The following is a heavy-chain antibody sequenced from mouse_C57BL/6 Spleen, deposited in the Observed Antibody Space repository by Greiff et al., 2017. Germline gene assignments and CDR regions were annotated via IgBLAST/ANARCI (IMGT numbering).Heavy chain of an antibody. Sequence: VQLQQSGAELVRPGASVKLSCTASGFNIKDDYMPWVKQRPEQGLEWIGWIDPENGDTEYASKFQGKATITADTSSNTAYLQLSSLTSEDTAVYYCPRGLRRTYWYFDVWGTGTTVTVSS. V-gene: IGHV14-4*01. CDR3: PRGLRRTYWYFDV. CDR1: GFNIKDDY. J-gene: IGHJ1*03. D-gene: IGHD2-2*01. CDR2: IDPENGDT.